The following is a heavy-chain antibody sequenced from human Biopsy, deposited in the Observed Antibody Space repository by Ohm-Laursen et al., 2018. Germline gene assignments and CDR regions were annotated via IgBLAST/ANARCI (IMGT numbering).Heavy chain of an antibody. V-gene: IGHV4-38-2*01. CDR3: ARLEWRDTFFDF. J-gene: IGHJ4*02. D-gene: IGHD3-3*01. CDR1: GYSIKSGYY. CDR2: IYHSGST. Sequence: TLSLTWPVSGYSIKSGYYWGWIRQPPGKGLEWIGNIYHSGSTYYNPSLKSRVTISVEKSKNQFSLKLSSVTAADTAVYYCARLEWRDTFFDFWGQGRLVTVSS.